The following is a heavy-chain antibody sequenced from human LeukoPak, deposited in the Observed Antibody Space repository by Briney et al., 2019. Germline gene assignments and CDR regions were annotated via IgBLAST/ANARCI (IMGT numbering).Heavy chain of an antibody. Sequence: GESLKISCKGSGYSFTSYWIGWVRQMPGKGLEWMGIIYPGDSDTRYSPSFQGQVTISADKSISTAYPQWSSLKASDTAMYYCARLYDILTGYQGEFDYWGQGTLVTVSS. CDR2: IYPGDSDT. V-gene: IGHV5-51*01. J-gene: IGHJ4*02. CDR1: GYSFTSYW. CDR3: ARLYDILTGYQGEFDY. D-gene: IGHD3-9*01.